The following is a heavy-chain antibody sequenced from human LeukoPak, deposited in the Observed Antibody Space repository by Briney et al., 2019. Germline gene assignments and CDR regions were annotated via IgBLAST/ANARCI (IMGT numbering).Heavy chain of an antibody. CDR3: ASTYPVEDIVVVVAAHDAFDI. J-gene: IGHJ3*02. CDR1: GFTSSTYS. V-gene: IGHV3-48*02. Sequence: GGSLRLSCAASGFTSSTYSMNWVRQAPGKGLEWVSYIKSDSSTIYYADSVKGRSTIARDNAKNSLYLQMNSLRNDDTAVYYCASTYPVEDIVVVVAAHDAFDIWGQGTMVTVSS. CDR2: IKSDSSTI. D-gene: IGHD2-15*01.